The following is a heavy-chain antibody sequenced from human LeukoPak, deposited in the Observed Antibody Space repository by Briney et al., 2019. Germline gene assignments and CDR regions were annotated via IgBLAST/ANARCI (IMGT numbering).Heavy chain of an antibody. CDR3: ARDRGSYYLSGDY. CDR2: ISSSSTYI. D-gene: IGHD1-26*01. CDR1: GFSFSDYY. V-gene: IGHV3-11*06. J-gene: IGHJ4*02. Sequence: PGGSLRLSCAASGFSFSDYYMSWIRQAPGKGLEWVSSISSSSTYIYYADSLKGRFTISRDNAKNSLYLQMNSLRAEDTAVYYCARDRGSYYLSGDYWGQGTLVTVSS.